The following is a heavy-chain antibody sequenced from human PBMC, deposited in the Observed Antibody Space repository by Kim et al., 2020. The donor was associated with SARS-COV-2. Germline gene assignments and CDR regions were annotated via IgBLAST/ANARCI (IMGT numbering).Heavy chain of an antibody. Sequence: SETLSLTCAVYGGSFSGYYWSWIRQPPGKGLEWIGEINHSGSTNYNPSLKSRVTISVDTSKNQFSLKLSSVTAADTAVYYCARYVVFWSGYLTNYFDYWGQGTLVTVSS. D-gene: IGHD3-3*01. J-gene: IGHJ4*02. CDR2: INHSGST. V-gene: IGHV4-34*01. CDR3: ARYVVFWSGYLTNYFDY. CDR1: GGSFSGYY.